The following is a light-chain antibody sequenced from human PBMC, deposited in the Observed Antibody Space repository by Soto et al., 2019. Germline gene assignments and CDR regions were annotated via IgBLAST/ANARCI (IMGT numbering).Light chain of an antibody. CDR1: SSDIGGYDY. CDR2: DVN. CDR3: TSYASSSTHVV. V-gene: IGLV2-14*01. J-gene: IGLJ2*01. Sequence: QSVLTQPASVSGSPGQSITLSCTGTSSDIGGYDYVSWYQRYPGKAPKLIIYDVNNRPSGVSNRFSGSKSGNTASLTISGLQDEDEEDYYCTSYASSSTHVVFGGGTKLTVL.